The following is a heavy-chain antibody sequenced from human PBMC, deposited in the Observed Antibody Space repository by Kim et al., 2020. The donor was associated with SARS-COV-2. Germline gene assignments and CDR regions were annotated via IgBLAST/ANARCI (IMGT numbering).Heavy chain of an antibody. J-gene: IGHJ4*02. V-gene: IGHV3-23*01. CDR3: ARRYYYDSSGSGRPFDY. CDR1: GFTFSSYA. Sequence: GGSLRLSCAASGFTFSSYAMSWVRQAPGKGLEWVSAISGSGVSTYYADSVKGRFTISRDNSKNTLYLQMNSLRAEDTAVYYCARRYYYDSSGSGRPFDYWGQGTLVTVSS. CDR2: ISGSGVST. D-gene: IGHD3-22*01.